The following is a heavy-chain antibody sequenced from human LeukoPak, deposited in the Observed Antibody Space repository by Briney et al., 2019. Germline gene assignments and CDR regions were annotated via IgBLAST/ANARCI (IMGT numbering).Heavy chain of an antibody. Sequence: SSETLSLTCGVSGGSITTTNWWTWVRQPPGKGLEWIGEVHLDGRTNYNPSLESRLTISVDLSENHISLRLTSVPAADTAVYYCAREGGFYRPLDYSGQGTLVTVSS. CDR1: GGSITTTNW. V-gene: IGHV4-4*02. CDR2: VHLDGRT. D-gene: IGHD3-3*01. CDR3: AREGGFYRPLDY. J-gene: IGHJ4*02.